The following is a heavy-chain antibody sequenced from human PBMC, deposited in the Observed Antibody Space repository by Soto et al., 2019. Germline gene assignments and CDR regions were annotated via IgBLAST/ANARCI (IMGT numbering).Heavy chain of an antibody. CDR2: VYFSGNT. V-gene: IGHV4-59*11. D-gene: IGHD6-25*01. CDR1: GGSLSSHY. Sequence: SETLSLTCTVSGGSLSSHYWTWIRQSPGKGLEWIGYVYFSGNTNYNPSLKSRVTISIDTSKNQFSLRLASVTDADTAFYYCGSVRPSGYVLSWGQGTLVTVSS. J-gene: IGHJ5*02. CDR3: GSVRPSGYVLS.